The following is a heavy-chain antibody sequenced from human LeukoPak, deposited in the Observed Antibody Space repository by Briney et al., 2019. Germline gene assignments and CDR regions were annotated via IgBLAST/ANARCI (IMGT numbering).Heavy chain of an antibody. CDR3: AKAAFYYDSGGH. CDR2: INHTGDT. V-gene: IGHV4-34*01. CDR1: GGSFSGYY. Sequence: SETLSLTCTVYGGSFSGYYWSWIRQSPGKGLEWIGEINHTGDTNYNPSLKSRVSISVDTSKNQFSLKLNSVTAADAAVYYCAKAAFYYDSGGHWGQGTLVTVSS. J-gene: IGHJ1*01. D-gene: IGHD3-22*01.